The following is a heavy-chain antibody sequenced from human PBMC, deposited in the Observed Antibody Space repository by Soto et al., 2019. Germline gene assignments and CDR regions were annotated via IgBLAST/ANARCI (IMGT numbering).Heavy chain of an antibody. J-gene: IGHJ4*02. D-gene: IGHD6-13*01. CDR1: GLNFEKCS. V-gene: IGHV3-23*01. CDR2: ISGSGGSI. CDR3: ARVAPEYSSTPRRFDF. Sequence: GGSLRLSCAASGLNFEKCSMNWVRQPPGKGLEWVSSISGSGGSIYYAHSVKGRFTISRDKTKNTLDLQMNSLRAEDTAVYHCARVAPEYSSTPRRFDFWGQGTQVTVSS.